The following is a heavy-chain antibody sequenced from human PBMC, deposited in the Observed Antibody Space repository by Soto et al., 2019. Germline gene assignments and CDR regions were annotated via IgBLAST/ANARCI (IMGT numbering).Heavy chain of an antibody. CDR3: ARSAKFDWSNYHHYYMDV. V-gene: IGHV3-64*07. J-gene: IGHJ6*03. Sequence: EVQLGESGGGLVQPGGSLRLSCAASGFIFSNYGMHWVRQAPGKGLEYVSAISNNGGSTYYVDSVKGRFTVSRDNSKNTLYLQMGSLRAEDMAVYYCARSAKFDWSNYHHYYMDVWGKGTTVIVSS. D-gene: IGHD3-9*01. CDR2: ISNNGGST. CDR1: GFIFSNYG.